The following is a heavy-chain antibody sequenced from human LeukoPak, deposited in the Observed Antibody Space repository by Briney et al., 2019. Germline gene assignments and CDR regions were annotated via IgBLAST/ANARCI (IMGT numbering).Heavy chain of an antibody. Sequence: SETLSLTCAVYGGSFSGYYWSWIRQPPGKGLEWIGEINHSGSTNYNPSLKSRVTISVDTSKNQFSLKLSSVTAADTAVYYCASLTIFGGHYYYYYMDVWGKGTTVTVSS. CDR2: INHSGST. CDR3: ASLTIFGGHYYYYYMDV. CDR1: GGSFSGYY. J-gene: IGHJ6*03. V-gene: IGHV4-34*01. D-gene: IGHD3-3*01.